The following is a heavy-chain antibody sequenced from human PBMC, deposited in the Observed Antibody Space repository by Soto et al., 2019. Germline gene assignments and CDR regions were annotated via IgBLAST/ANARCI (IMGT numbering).Heavy chain of an antibody. V-gene: IGHV4-59*01. CDR3: ARNVDTTRAYYFDY. D-gene: IGHD5-18*01. J-gene: IGHJ4*02. Sequence: SETLSLTCTVSGGSISSYYWIWIRQPPGKGLEWIGYIYYNGNTNYNPSLRSRVTISVDTSKNQFSLKVSSVAAADTAVYYCARNVDTTRAYYFDYWGQGTLVTVSS. CDR1: GGSISSYY. CDR2: IYYNGNT.